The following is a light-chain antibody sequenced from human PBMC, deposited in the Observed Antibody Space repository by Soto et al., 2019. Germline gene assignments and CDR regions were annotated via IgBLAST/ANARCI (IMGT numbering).Light chain of an antibody. CDR3: CSNAGSKNYYL. CDR2: EVT. Sequence: QSALTQPPSASGSPGQSVTISCTGSSSDIGGYDFVSWYQQHPGKVPKLLIYEVTKRPSGVPDRFSGSKSGNTASLTVSGLQADDEADYYCCSNAGSKNYYLFGPGTKLTVL. V-gene: IGLV2-8*01. CDR1: SSDIGGYDF. J-gene: IGLJ1*01.